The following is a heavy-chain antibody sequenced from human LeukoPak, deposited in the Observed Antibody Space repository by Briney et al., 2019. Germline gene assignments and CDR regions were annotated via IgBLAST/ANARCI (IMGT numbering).Heavy chain of an antibody. Sequence: PSETLSLTCTVSGGSISSSNYYWGWIRQPPGKGLEWIGSMYYSGSTYYNPSLKSRVTISVDTSKNQFSLTLSSVTAADTAVYYCARITSPGQWLFDYWGQGTLVTVSS. CDR3: ARITSPGQWLFDY. V-gene: IGHV4-39*01. CDR1: GGSISSSNYY. J-gene: IGHJ4*02. D-gene: IGHD6-19*01. CDR2: MYYSGST.